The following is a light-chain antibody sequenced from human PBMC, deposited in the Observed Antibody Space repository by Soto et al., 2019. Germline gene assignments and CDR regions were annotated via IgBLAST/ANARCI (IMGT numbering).Light chain of an antibody. CDR2: DVS. J-gene: IGLJ2*01. V-gene: IGLV2-11*01. CDR1: SSDVGGYNY. Sequence: QSALTQPRSVSGSPGQSVTISCTGTSSDVGGYNYVSWYQQHPGKAPELMIYDVSKRPSGVPDRFSGSKSDNTASLTISGLQAEDEADYYCCSYAGTYTVVFGGGTQLTVL. CDR3: CSYAGTYTVV.